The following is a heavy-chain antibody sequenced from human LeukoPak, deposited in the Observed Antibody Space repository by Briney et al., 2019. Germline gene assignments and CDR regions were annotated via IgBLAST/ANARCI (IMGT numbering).Heavy chain of an antibody. J-gene: IGHJ4*02. CDR3: AKDIAAAGTGTVDY. CDR1: GFPFSSYA. D-gene: IGHD6-13*01. V-gene: IGHV3-23*01. CDR2: VSGSGGST. Sequence: GGPLRLSCAPSGFPFSSYAMSWVRQPPRKGLDWVSCVSGSGGSTYYADSVKGRFTISRDNSKNTLYLQMNSLRAEDTAVYYCAKDIAAAGTGTVDYWGQGTLVTVSS.